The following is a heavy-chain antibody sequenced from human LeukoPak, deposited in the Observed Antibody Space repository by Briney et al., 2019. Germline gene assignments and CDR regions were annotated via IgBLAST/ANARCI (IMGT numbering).Heavy chain of an antibody. Sequence: GGSLRLFCAASRFTFSRYAMTWLRQAPGKALEGVSAISSSTDSTLYADSVKGRFTSSRDDSKDTLYLQMNTLRAEDTALYYCAKRVDASGSRGGAFDIWGQGTMVTVSS. V-gene: IGHV3-23*01. D-gene: IGHD3-10*01. CDR3: AKRVDASGSRGGAFDI. CDR1: RFTFSRYA. CDR2: ISSSTDST. J-gene: IGHJ3*02.